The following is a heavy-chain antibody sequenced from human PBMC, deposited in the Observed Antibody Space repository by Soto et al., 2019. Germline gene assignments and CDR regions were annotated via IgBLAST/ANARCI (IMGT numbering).Heavy chain of an antibody. V-gene: IGHV1-2*02. CDR3: ARSSAGVFGIVIEGSNWLAP. Sequence: QVQVVQSGAEVKKPGASVKVSCKASGYTFTGFFLHWVRQAPGQGLEWLGWINPNTGGTNYAQDFQGRITMTRDTSISTAYLELTSLRSDDTAVYYCARSSAGVFGIVIEGSNWLAPWGQGSLVTVSS. CDR2: INPNTGGT. CDR1: GYTFTGFF. D-gene: IGHD3-16*02. J-gene: IGHJ5*02.